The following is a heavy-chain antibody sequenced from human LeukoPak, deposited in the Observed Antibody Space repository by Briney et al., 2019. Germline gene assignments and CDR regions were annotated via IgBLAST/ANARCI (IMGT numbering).Heavy chain of an antibody. J-gene: IGHJ4*02. CDR2: INHSGST. D-gene: IGHD5-12*01. V-gene: IGHV4-34*01. Sequence: SETLSLTCAVYGGSFSGYYWSWIRQPPGKGLGWIGEINHSGSTNYNPSLKSRVTISLDTSKNQFSLKLSSVTAADTAVYYCARTIFTGYDDYWGQGTLVTVSS. CDR3: ARTIFTGYDDY. CDR1: GGSFSGYY.